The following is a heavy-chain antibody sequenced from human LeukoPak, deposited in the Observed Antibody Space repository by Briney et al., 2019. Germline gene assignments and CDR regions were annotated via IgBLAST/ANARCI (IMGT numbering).Heavy chain of an antibody. Sequence: ASVKVSCKASGYTFTCYYMHWVRQAPGQGLEWMGWINPNSGGTNYAQKFQGRVTMTRDTSISTAYMELSRLRSDDTAVYYCARSGDCRGGSCYGWFDPWGQGTLVTVSS. CDR3: ARSGDCRGGSCYGWFDP. CDR1: GYTFTCYY. D-gene: IGHD2-15*01. J-gene: IGHJ5*02. CDR2: INPNSGGT. V-gene: IGHV1-2*02.